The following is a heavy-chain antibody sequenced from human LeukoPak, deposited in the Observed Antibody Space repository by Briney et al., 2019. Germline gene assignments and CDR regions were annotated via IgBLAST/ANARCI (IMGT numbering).Heavy chain of an antibody. V-gene: IGHV3-11*04. Sequence: LSLTCAVYGGSFSGYYWSWVRQAPGKGLEWVSSISSSGGSTYYADSVKGRFTISRDNAKNSLYLQMNSLRAEDTAVYYCARGIAAAGNYYYYYYMDVWGKGTTVTVSS. CDR1: GGSFSGYY. CDR3: ARGIAAAGNYYYYYYMDV. J-gene: IGHJ6*03. CDR2: ISSSGGST. D-gene: IGHD6-13*01.